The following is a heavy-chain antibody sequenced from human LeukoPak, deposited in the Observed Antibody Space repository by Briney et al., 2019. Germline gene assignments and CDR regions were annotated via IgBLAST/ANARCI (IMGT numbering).Heavy chain of an antibody. V-gene: IGHV3-48*04. D-gene: IGHD3-10*01. J-gene: IGHJ4*02. CDR1: GLTFSSYG. CDR2: IGPSSDNI. CDR3: AREVTMVRGVGDFDY. Sequence: PGGSLRLSCAASGLTFSSYGMHWVRQAPEKGLEWVSYIGPSSDNINYADSVKGRFTVSRDNAKNSLYLQMNSLRAEDTAVYYCAREVTMVRGVGDFDYWGQGTLVTVSS.